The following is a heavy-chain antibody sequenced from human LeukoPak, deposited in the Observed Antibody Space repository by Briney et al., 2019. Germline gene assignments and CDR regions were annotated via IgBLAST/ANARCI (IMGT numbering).Heavy chain of an antibody. CDR2: ISYIGST. J-gene: IGHJ3*02. D-gene: IGHD4-17*01. CDR1: GDSLSSHY. CDR3: ARDLVTVTKGFDI. Sequence: PSETLSLTCTVSGDSLSSHYWTGILQPPGKGLEWIGYISYIGSTNYNPSLKSRVTISIDTSKNQFSLKLSSVTAADTAVYYCARDLVTVTKGFDIWGQGTMVSVSS. V-gene: IGHV4-59*11.